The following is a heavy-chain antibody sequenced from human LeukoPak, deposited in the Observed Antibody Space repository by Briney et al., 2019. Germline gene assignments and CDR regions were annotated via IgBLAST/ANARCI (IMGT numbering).Heavy chain of an antibody. CDR3: ARRPRRYSYGYWDY. J-gene: IGHJ4*02. CDR1: GVSFSGYY. D-gene: IGHD5-18*01. Sequence: PSETLSLTCAVYGVSFSGYYWSWLRQSPGKGREWSGEINHSGSTNYNPSLKSRVTFSVDTSKNQFSLKLSSVTAADTAVYYCARRPRRYSYGYWDYWGQGTLVTASS. V-gene: IGHV4-34*01. CDR2: INHSGST.